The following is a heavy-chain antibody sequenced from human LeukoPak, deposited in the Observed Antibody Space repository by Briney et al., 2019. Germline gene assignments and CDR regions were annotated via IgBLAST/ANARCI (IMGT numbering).Heavy chain of an antibody. CDR1: GFTFSSYS. J-gene: IGHJ4*02. CDR2: ISSSSYI. V-gene: IGHV3-21*01. Sequence: PGGSLRLSCAASGFTFSSYSMNWVRQAPGKGLEWVSSISSSSYIYYADSVKGRFTISRDNAKNSLYLQMNSLRAEDTAVYYCARAPLMGSSWYGGDYWGQGTLVTVSS. CDR3: ARAPLMGSSWYGGDY. D-gene: IGHD6-13*01.